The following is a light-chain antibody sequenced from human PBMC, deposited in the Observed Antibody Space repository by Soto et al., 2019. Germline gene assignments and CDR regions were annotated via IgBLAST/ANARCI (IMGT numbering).Light chain of an antibody. Sequence: QSALTHPASVSGSTVQSITISCTGTSSDIGDSNYVSLFQQYPGKAPKLVIYDVSNRPSGVSNRFSGSKSANTASLTISGLQAEDEAEYYCSSVRSSSTSYVFGTGTKVTVL. CDR1: SSDIGDSNY. V-gene: IGLV2-14*03. J-gene: IGLJ1*01. CDR3: SSVRSSSTSYV. CDR2: DVS.